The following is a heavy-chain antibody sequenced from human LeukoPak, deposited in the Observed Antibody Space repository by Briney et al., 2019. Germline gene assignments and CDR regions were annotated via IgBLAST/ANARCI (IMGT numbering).Heavy chain of an antibody. CDR2: INPNSGGT. Sequence: ASVKVSCKASGYTFTGYYMHWVRQAPGQGLEWMGWINPNSGGTHYAQTFQGRVTMTRDTSITTVYMELSSLRSDDTAVYYCAKAVKVDDTSGYYGVFDCWGQGTLVTVSS. V-gene: IGHV1-2*02. D-gene: IGHD3-22*01. CDR3: AKAVKVDDTSGYYGVFDC. J-gene: IGHJ4*02. CDR1: GYTFTGYY.